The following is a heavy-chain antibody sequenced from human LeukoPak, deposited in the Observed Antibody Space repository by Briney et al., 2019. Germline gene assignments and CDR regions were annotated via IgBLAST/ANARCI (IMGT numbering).Heavy chain of an antibody. CDR2: IYYSGST. V-gene: IGHV4-39*02. CDR3: ARDRGTLVTPDWFDP. D-gene: IGHD4-23*01. CDR1: GGSISSSSYY. J-gene: IGHJ5*02. Sequence: SETLSLTCTVSGGSISSSSYYWGWIRQPPGKGLEWIGSIYYSGSTYYNPSLKSRVTISVDTSKNQFSLKLSSVTAADTAVYYCARDRGTLVTPDWFDPWGQGTLVTVSS.